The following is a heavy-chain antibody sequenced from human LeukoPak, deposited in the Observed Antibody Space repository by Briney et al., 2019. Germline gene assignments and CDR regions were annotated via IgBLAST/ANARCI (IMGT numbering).Heavy chain of an antibody. CDR1: GFTFSSYS. D-gene: IGHD3-22*01. CDR3: ARDLSWGYYYDSSGYSNWFDP. Sequence: PGGSLRLSCAASGFTFSSYSMNWVRQAPGKGLEWVSYISSSSSTIYYADSVKGRFTISRDNAKNSLYLQMNSLRAEDTAVYYCARDLSWGYYYDSSGYSNWFDPWGQGTLVTVSS. CDR2: ISSSSSTI. V-gene: IGHV3-48*04. J-gene: IGHJ5*02.